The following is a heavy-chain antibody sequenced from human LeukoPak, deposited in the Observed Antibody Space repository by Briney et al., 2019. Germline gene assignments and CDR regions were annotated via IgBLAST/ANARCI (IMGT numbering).Heavy chain of an antibody. V-gene: IGHV4-4*07. CDR3: TRMQFYDSTGHSPGHYMDV. Sequence: SETLSLTCSVSGGSIINYYWSWIRQPAGKGLEWIGRIYITGTTNYNPSLKSRVTMSVDTSENQVSLKLTSVTAADTAVYYCTRMQFYDSTGHSPGHYMDVWGKGTTVTVSS. D-gene: IGHD3-22*01. J-gene: IGHJ6*03. CDR2: IYITGTT. CDR1: GGSIINYY.